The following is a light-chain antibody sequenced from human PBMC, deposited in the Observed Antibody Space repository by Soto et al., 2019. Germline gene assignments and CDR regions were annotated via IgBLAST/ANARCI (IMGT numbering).Light chain of an antibody. CDR2: EVS. CDR1: SSDVGSYNL. Sequence: QSVLPQPASVSGSPVQSITISCTGTSSDVGSYNLVSWYQQHPGKAPKLMIYEVSKRPSGVSNRFSGSKSGNTASLTTSGLQAEDEADYYCCSYAGTPRVFGTGTKVTVL. V-gene: IGLV2-23*02. CDR3: CSYAGTPRV. J-gene: IGLJ1*01.